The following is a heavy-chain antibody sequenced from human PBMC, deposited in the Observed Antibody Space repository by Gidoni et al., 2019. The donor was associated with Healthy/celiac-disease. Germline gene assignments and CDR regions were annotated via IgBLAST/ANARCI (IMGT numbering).Heavy chain of an antibody. CDR3: ARGITIFGVVNLPSYYYGMDV. D-gene: IGHD3-3*01. J-gene: IGHJ6*02. Sequence: EVQLLESGGGLVQPGGSLRLSCAASGFTFSSYAMSWVRQAPGKGLEWVSAISGSGGSTYYADSVKGRFTISRDNSKNTLYLQMNSLRAEDTAVYYCARGITIFGVVNLPSYYYGMDVWGQGTTVTVSS. V-gene: IGHV3-23*01. CDR2: ISGSGGST. CDR1: GFTFSSYA.